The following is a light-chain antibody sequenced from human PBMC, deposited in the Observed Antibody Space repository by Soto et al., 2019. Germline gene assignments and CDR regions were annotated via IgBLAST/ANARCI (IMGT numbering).Light chain of an antibody. CDR2: DVS. CDR3: SSYTSSSTLGV. J-gene: IGLJ2*01. Sequence: QSALTQPASVSGSPGQSITISCTGTSSDVGGYNYVSWYQQHPGIAPKLMIYDVSNRPSGVSNRFSGSKSGNTASLTISGLQAEDEADYYCSSYTSSSTLGVFGGGTQLTVL. CDR1: SSDVGGYNY. V-gene: IGLV2-14*01.